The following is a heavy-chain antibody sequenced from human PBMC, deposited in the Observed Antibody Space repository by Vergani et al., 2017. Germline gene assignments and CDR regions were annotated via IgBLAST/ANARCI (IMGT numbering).Heavy chain of an antibody. CDR3: ARATVDAFDI. CDR1: GASINNDFYY. CDR2: IYVSGIT. J-gene: IGHJ3*02. D-gene: IGHD4-17*01. Sequence: QVQLQESGPGLVKPSQTLSLTCTVSGASINNDFYYWHWIRQPAGKGLEWIGRIYVSGITDYNSSLKSRVTISVDTSKNQFSLKLSSVTAADTAVYYCARATVDAFDIWGQGTMVTVSS. V-gene: IGHV4-61*02.